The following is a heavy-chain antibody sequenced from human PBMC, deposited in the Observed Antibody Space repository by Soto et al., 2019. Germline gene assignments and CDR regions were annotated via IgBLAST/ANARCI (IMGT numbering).Heavy chain of an antibody. Sequence: EVQLLESGGGLVQRGGSLRLSCAASGITFRSYAMSWVRQAPGKGLEWVSVISGSGGNTYYADSVKGRFIISRDNSKNPLYLQMNSLRAEDTAAYYCAKGLWTVAGTRYFDYWGQGTLVTVSS. CDR3: AKGLWTVAGTRYFDY. CDR1: GITFRSYA. V-gene: IGHV3-23*01. J-gene: IGHJ4*02. D-gene: IGHD6-19*01. CDR2: ISGSGGNT.